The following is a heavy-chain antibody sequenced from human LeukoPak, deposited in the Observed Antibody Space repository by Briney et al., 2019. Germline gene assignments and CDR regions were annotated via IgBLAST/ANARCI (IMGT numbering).Heavy chain of an antibody. J-gene: IGHJ4*02. Sequence: PSETLSLTCTVSGGSISSGGYYWSWIRQPPGKGLEWIGYIYHSGSTYYNPSLKSRVTISVDRSKNQFSLKLSSVTAADTAVYYCARVKHDSSGSYYFDYWGQGTLVTVSS. CDR1: GGSISSGGYY. CDR3: ARVKHDSSGSYYFDY. D-gene: IGHD3-22*01. V-gene: IGHV4-30-2*01. CDR2: IYHSGST.